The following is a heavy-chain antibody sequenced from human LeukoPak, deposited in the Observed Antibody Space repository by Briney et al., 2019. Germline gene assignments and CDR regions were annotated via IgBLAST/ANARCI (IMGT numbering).Heavy chain of an antibody. Sequence: SVKVSCKASGGTFSSYAISWVRQAPGQGLEWMGGIIPIFGTANCAQKFQGRVTITADESTSTAYMELSSLRSEDTAVYYCARTSYDYVWGSYRLFDYWGQGTLVTVSS. CDR2: IIPIFGTA. CDR3: ARTSYDYVWGSYRLFDY. CDR1: GGTFSSYA. V-gene: IGHV1-69*13. J-gene: IGHJ4*02. D-gene: IGHD3-16*02.